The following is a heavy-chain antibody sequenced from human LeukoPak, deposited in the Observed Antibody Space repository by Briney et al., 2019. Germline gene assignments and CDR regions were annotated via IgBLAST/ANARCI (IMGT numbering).Heavy chain of an antibody. V-gene: IGHV4-34*01. Sequence: SETLSLTCAVYGGSFSGYYWSWIRQPPGKGLEWIGEINHSGSTNYNPSLKSRVTISVDTSKNQFSLKLSSVTAADTAVYYCARSMYYYDSSGYSLDYWGQGTLVTVSS. CDR3: ARSMYYYDSSGYSLDY. CDR1: GGSFSGYY. J-gene: IGHJ4*02. CDR2: INHSGST. D-gene: IGHD3-22*01.